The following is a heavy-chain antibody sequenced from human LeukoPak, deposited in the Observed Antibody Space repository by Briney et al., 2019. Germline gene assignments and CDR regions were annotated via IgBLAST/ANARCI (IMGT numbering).Heavy chain of an antibody. J-gene: IGHJ4*02. CDR1: GVSFSGYY. Sequence: SQTLSLTCAVSGVSFSGYYWSWIRQPPRKGLEWIGEIDHSGSTTYNPSLKSRVTISVDTSNNLFSLKLSSVTAADTAVYYCARAYYYGSGRLDYWGQGTLVPVSS. CDR3: ARAYYYGSGRLDY. CDR2: IDHSGST. V-gene: IGHV4-34*01. D-gene: IGHD3-10*01.